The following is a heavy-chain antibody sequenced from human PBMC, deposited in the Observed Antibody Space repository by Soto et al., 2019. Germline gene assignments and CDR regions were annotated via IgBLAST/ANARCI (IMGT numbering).Heavy chain of an antibody. CDR2: VSGYNGNT. Sequence: QLVQSGAEVKKPGASVKVSCKASGYTFTSHGISWVRQAPGQGLEWMGWVSGYNGNTNYAQKFQGRVTMTTDTSTTTAYMELRSLTSDDTAVYSCARDLGAKVYYWGQGTMFTVSS. CDR3: ARDLGAKVYY. CDR1: GYTFTSHG. D-gene: IGHD3-16*01. V-gene: IGHV1-18*01. J-gene: IGHJ4*01.